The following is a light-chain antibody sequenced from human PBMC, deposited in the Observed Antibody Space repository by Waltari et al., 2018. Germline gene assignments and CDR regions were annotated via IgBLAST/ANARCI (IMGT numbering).Light chain of an antibody. CDR3: QQSYSTPLT. Sequence: DIQMTQSPSSLSASVGDRVTITCRASQTIRSNLNWYQQKAGKAPKLLMYAASSLQSGVPSRFSGSGSGTDFTLTISSLQPGDFATYYCQQSYSTPLTFGGGTKVEIK. J-gene: IGKJ4*01. V-gene: IGKV1-39*01. CDR2: AAS. CDR1: QTIRSN.